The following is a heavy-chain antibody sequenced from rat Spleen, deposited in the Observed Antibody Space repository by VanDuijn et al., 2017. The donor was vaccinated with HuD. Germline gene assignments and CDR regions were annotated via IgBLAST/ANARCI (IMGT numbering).Heavy chain of an antibody. Sequence: EVQLVESGGGLVQPGGSLKLSCAASGFTFSTFPMAWVRQAPKKGLEWLATISTSGGSTYYRDSVKGRFTISRDNAKSTLYLQMDSLRSEDTATYYCTSHGARVSRFAYWGQGTLVTVSS. D-gene: IGHD1-4*01. CDR3: TSHGARVSRFAY. J-gene: IGHJ3*01. CDR2: ISTSGGST. CDR1: GFTFSTFP. V-gene: IGHV5-46*01.